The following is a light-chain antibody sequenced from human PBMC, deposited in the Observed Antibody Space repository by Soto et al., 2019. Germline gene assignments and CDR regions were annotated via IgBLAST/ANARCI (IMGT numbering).Light chain of an antibody. V-gene: IGKV1-5*01. CDR2: DAS. CDR3: QHYNGDRYT. Sequence: DIQMTQFPSTLSVSVGDRVTITCRASQSVNRWLAWYQQKPGKAPKLLIFDASTLENGVSSRFSGSGSGTEFTLPISSLQPDDFATYYCQHYNGDRYTFGQGTKLEIK. CDR1: QSVNRW. J-gene: IGKJ2*01.